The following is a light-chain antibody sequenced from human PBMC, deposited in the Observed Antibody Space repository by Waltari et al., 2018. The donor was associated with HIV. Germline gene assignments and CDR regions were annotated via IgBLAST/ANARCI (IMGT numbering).Light chain of an antibody. Sequence: QSALTQPRSVSGSPGQSVTISCTRTGSDVGNFNFVSWYQHLPAKAPKLLIYDVTKRPSGVPDRFSGSKSGDTASLTISGLQAEDEADYYCCTYAAKYVLFGGGTNLTGL. CDR2: DVT. V-gene: IGLV2-11*01. CDR3: CTYAAKYVL. CDR1: GSDVGNFNF. J-gene: IGLJ2*01.